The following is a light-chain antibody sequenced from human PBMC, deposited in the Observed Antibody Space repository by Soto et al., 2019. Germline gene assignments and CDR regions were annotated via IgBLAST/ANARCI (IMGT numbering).Light chain of an antibody. CDR3: QQYNGYWT. J-gene: IGKJ1*01. Sequence: DIQMTQSPSTLSASVGDRVTITCRASQSISGSVAWYEQKPGKAQKLLIYEASNLKSGVPSRFSGSGSGTEYTLTISSLQPDDSASYYCQQYNGYWTFGQGTRVEIK. CDR1: QSISGS. V-gene: IGKV1-5*03. CDR2: EAS.